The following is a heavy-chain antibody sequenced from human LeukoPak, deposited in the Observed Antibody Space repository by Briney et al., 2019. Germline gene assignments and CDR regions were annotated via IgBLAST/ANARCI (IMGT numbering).Heavy chain of an antibody. CDR3: TTDYYDFWSGYYTGVEGFDP. V-gene: IGHV3-15*01. J-gene: IGHJ5*02. D-gene: IGHD3-3*01. CDR2: IKSKTDGGTT. CDR1: GFTFSNAW. Sequence: GGSLRLSCAASGFTFSNAWMSWVRQAPGEGLEWVGRIKSKTDGGTTDYAAPVKGRFTISRDDSKTTLYLQMNSLKTEDTAVYYCTTDYYDFWSGYYTGVEGFDPWGQGTLVTVSS.